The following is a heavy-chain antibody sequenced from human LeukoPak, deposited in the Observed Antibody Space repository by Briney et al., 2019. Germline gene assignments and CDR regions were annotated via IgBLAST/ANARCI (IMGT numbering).Heavy chain of an antibody. CDR2: INPNSGGT. J-gene: IGHJ6*02. V-gene: IGHV1-2*02. CDR1: GYTFTGYY. CDR3: ARGESWFGELLYYYYYGMDV. Sequence: GSSVKVSCKASGYTFTGYYMYWVRQAPGQGLEWMGWINPNSGGTNYAQKFQGRVTMTRDTSISTAYMELSRLRSDDTAVYYCARGESWFGELLYYYYYGMDVWGQGTTVTVSS. D-gene: IGHD3-10*01.